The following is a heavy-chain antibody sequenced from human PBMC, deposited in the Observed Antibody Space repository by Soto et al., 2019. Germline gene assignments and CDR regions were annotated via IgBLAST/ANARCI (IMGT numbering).Heavy chain of an antibody. J-gene: IGHJ2*01. CDR3: AREVRIAVAGMETRYFDL. V-gene: IGHV4-59*01. CDR1: GGSISSYY. D-gene: IGHD6-19*01. Sequence: QVQLQESGPGLVKPSETLSLTCTVSGGSISSYYWSWIRQPPGKGLEWIGYIYYSGSTNYNPSLKSRVTISVGTSKNQFSLKLSSVTAADTAVYYCAREVRIAVAGMETRYFDLWGRGTLVTVSS. CDR2: IYYSGST.